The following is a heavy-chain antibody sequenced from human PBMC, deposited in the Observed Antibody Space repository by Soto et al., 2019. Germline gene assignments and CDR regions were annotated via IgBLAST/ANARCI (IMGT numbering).Heavy chain of an antibody. Sequence: PSETLSLTCTVSGGSISSGGYYWSWLRQHPGKGLEWIGYIYHSGSTYYHPSLPSRVTISVDTSMNEFSLRLTYVTAADTAVYYCARQGYGTTLPWGQGTLVTVSS. V-gene: IGHV4-39*01. J-gene: IGHJ5*02. CDR2: IYHSGST. CDR1: GGSISSGGYY. CDR3: ARQGYGTTLP. D-gene: IGHD1-7*01.